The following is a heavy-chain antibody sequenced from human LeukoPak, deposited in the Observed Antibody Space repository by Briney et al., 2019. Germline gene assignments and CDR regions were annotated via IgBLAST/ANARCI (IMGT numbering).Heavy chain of an antibody. V-gene: IGHV3-23*01. J-gene: IGHJ6*02. Sequence: GGSLRLSCAVSGFTFSSYAMNWVRQAPGKGLEWVSTIRGSGGITYYADSVKGRFTISRDNSKNTLFLQMNSLRAEDTAVYYCARDRIQLWLLERFYYYYYGMDVWGQGTTVTVSS. D-gene: IGHD5-18*01. CDR1: GFTFSSYA. CDR2: IRGSGGIT. CDR3: ARDRIQLWLLERFYYYYYGMDV.